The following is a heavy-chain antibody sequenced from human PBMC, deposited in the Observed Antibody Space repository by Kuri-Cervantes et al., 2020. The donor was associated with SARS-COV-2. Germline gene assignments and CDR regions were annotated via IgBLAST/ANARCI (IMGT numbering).Heavy chain of an antibody. D-gene: IGHD2-15*01. J-gene: IGHJ4*02. V-gene: IGHV4-34*01. CDR1: GGSFSDYY. Sequence: ESLKISCAVYGGSFSDYYWSWIRQPPGKGLEWIGEINHSGSTNSNPSLKSRVTISVDTSKNQFSLKLSSVTAADTAVYYCAWGSGGSSQTYWGQGTLVTVSS. CDR2: INHSGST. CDR3: AWGSGGSSQTY.